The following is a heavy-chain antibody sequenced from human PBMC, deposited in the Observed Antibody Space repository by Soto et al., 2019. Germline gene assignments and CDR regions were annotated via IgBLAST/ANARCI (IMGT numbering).Heavy chain of an antibody. CDR2: MNPNSGNT. CDR1: GYTFTSYD. J-gene: IGHJ6*02. Sequence: ASVKVSCKASGYTFTSYDINCVRQATGQGLEWMGWMNPNSGNTGYAQKFQGRVTMTRNTSISTAYMELSSLRSEDTAVYYCARSPRTYYDILTGLFRRGDYYYGMDVWGQGTTVTVSS. V-gene: IGHV1-8*01. D-gene: IGHD3-9*01. CDR3: ARSPRTYYDILTGLFRRGDYYYGMDV.